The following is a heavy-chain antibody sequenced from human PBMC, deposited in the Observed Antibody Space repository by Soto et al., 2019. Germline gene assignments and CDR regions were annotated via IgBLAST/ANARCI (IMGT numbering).Heavy chain of an antibody. CDR3: ASRIPILTGYNV. J-gene: IGHJ6*02. V-gene: IGHV4-30-2*01. CDR1: GGSISSGGYS. CDR2: IYHSGST. Sequence: SETLSLTCAVSGGSISSGGYSWSWIRQPPGKGLEWIGYIYHSGSTYYNPSLKIRVTISVDRCKNQCSLKLSSVNAAETAVYYCASRIPILTGYNVWGQGTTVTVS. D-gene: IGHD3-9*01.